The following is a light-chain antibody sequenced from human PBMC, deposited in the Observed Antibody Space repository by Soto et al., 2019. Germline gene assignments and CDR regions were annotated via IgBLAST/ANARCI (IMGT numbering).Light chain of an antibody. CDR3: QQYYNYPWT. V-gene: IGKV1-5*03. Sequence: DIQMTQSPSTLSASVGDRVTITCRASQSTSSWLAWYQQKPGKAPKILIYKASSLESGVPSRFSGSGSGTEFTLTISSLQPDDFATYYCQQYYNYPWTFGQGTKVDIK. CDR1: QSTSSW. J-gene: IGKJ1*01. CDR2: KAS.